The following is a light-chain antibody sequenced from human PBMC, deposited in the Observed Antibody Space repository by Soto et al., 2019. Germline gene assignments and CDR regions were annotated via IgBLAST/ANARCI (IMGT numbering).Light chain of an antibody. J-gene: IGKJ1*01. Sequence: EIVMTQSPATLSVSPGERATLSCRASQSVSSNLAWYQQKPGQAPRLLIYAASSRATGSPDRFSGGGSGTDFTLTISRLEPEDFAVYYCQQYGSSPTWTFGQGTKVDI. V-gene: IGKV3-20*01. CDR3: QQYGSSPTWT. CDR2: AAS. CDR1: QSVSSN.